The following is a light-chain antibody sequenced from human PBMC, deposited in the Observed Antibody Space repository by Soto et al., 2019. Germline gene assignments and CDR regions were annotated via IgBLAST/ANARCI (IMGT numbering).Light chain of an antibody. CDR3: QHYNSYSEA. J-gene: IGKJ1*01. Sequence: DIQMTQSPSTLSLSVGDRVTITCRASQSIGDSLAWYQQKPGKAPYLLISDVSSLERGVPSRFSGSGSGTEFTLTISSMQPDDFATYYCQHYNSYSEAFGQGTKVDIK. V-gene: IGKV1-5*01. CDR2: DVS. CDR1: QSIGDS.